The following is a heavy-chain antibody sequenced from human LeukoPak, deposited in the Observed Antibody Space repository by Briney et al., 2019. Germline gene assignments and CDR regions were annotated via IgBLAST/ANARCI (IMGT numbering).Heavy chain of an antibody. CDR1: GYTFTSYD. Sequence: ASVKVSCKASGYTFTSYDINWVRQATGQGLEWMGWMNPNSGNTGYAQKFQGRVTMTRDMSTSTVYMELSSLRSEDTAVYYCARQRGYSYGLYYWGQGTLVTVSS. CDR3: ARQRGYSYGLYY. V-gene: IGHV1-8*01. D-gene: IGHD5-18*01. J-gene: IGHJ4*02. CDR2: MNPNSGNT.